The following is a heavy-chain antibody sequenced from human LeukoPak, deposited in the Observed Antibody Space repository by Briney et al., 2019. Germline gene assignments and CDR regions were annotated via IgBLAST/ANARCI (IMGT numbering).Heavy chain of an antibody. CDR2: ISSSSSYT. CDR3: AREGSSSWYRGSLSFDY. V-gene: IGHV3-11*05. J-gene: IGHJ4*02. D-gene: IGHD6-13*01. CDR1: GFTFSSYW. Sequence: GGSLRLSCAASGFTFSSYWMSWVRQAPGKGLEWVSYISSSSSYTNYADSVKGRFTISRDNAKNSLYLQMNSLRAEDTAVYYCAREGSSSWYRGSLSFDYWGQGTLVTVSS.